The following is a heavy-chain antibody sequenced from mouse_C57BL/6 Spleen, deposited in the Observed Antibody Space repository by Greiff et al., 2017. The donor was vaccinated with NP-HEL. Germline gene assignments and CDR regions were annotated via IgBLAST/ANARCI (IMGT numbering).Heavy chain of an antibody. V-gene: IGHV1-82*01. CDR3: AREEENYAMDY. CDR2: IYPGDGDT. J-gene: IGHJ4*01. CDR1: GYAFSSSW. Sequence: VQLVESGPELVKPGASVKISCKASGYAFSSSWMNWVKQRPGKGLEWIGRIYPGDGDTNYNGKFKGKATLTADKSSSTAYMQLSSLTSEDSAVYFCAREEENYAMDYWGQGTSVTVSS.